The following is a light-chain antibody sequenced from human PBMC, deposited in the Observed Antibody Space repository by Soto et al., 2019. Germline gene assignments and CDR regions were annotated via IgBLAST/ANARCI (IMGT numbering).Light chain of an antibody. CDR1: QSVSSD. Sequence: EIMLTQSPVTLSLSPGERATLSCRASQSVSSDLAWYQQKPGQAPRLLIYDASSRATGIPARFSGSGSGTDFTLTTSSLEPEDLAVYYCQQRSKWPLTFGGGTKVEIK. CDR2: DAS. CDR3: QQRSKWPLT. V-gene: IGKV3-11*01. J-gene: IGKJ4*01.